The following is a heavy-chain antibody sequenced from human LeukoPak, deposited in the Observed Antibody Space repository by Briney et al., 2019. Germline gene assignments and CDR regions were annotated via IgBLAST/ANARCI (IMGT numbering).Heavy chain of an antibody. D-gene: IGHD3-16*01. CDR2: IKSKTDGGTT. CDR1: GFTFSNAR. J-gene: IGHJ4*02. V-gene: IGHV3-15*01. CDR3: TTARWAGGIDY. Sequence: GGSLRLSCAASGFTFSNARMNWVRQAPGKGLEWVGRIKSKTDGGTTDYAAPAKGRFTISRDDSKNTLYLQMNSLKTEDTAVYYCTTARWAGGIDYWGQGTLVTVSS.